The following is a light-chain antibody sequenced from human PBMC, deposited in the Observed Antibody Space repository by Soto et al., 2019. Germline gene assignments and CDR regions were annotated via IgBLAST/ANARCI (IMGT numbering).Light chain of an antibody. CDR3: QQSYSTPWT. CDR2: AAS. V-gene: IGKV1-39*01. J-gene: IGKJ1*01. Sequence: DIHSTPTPTSLSSSLGDRVSITFRASQSISSYLNWYQQKPGKAPKLLIYAASSLQSGVPSRFSGSGSGTDFTLTISSLQPEDFATYYCQQSYSTPWTFGQGTKVDI. CDR1: QSISSY.